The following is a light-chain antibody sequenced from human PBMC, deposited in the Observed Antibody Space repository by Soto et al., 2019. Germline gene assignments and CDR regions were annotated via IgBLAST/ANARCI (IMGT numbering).Light chain of an antibody. Sequence: TQITQSPSTLSGSVGDRVTITCRASQTIRSWLAWYQQQTGKAPKLLIYKASTLKSGVPSRFSGSGSGTEFTLTISSLQPDDFATYYCQHYNSYSEAFGQGTKVDI. CDR2: KAS. CDR1: QTIRSW. V-gene: IGKV1-5*03. CDR3: QHYNSYSEA. J-gene: IGKJ1*01.